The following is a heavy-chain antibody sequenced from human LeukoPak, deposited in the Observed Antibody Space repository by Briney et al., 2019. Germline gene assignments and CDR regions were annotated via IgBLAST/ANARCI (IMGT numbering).Heavy chain of an antibody. CDR3: ARGRNRRYSSGWVFDY. CDR1: GFTFSSYD. J-gene: IGHJ4*02. V-gene: IGHV3-13*01. CDR2: IGTAGDT. Sequence: GGSLRLSCAASGFTFSSYDMHWVRQATGKGLEWVSAIGTAGDTYYPGSVQGRFTISRENAKNSLYLQMNSLRAGDTAVYYCARGRNRRYSSGWVFDYWGQGTLVTVSS. D-gene: IGHD6-19*01.